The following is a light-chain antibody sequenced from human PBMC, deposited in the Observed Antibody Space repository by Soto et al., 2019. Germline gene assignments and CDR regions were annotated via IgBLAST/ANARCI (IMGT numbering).Light chain of an antibody. V-gene: IGLV2-8*01. Sequence: QSVLTQPPSSSGSPGQSVTISCTGSNVGEYDYVSWYQQHPGKAPKLMIHEVTKRPSGVPDRFSGSKSGNTASLTVSGLQAEDESDYYCQAWDGDSAVFGGGTKLTVL. CDR1: NVGEYDY. CDR3: QAWDGDSAV. CDR2: EVT. J-gene: IGLJ3*02.